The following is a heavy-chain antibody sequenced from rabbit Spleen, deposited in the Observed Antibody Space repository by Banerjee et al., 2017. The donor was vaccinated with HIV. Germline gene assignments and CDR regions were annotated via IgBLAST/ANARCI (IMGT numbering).Heavy chain of an antibody. J-gene: IGHJ4*01. CDR2: INIVTGKS. Sequence: EESGGDLVKPEGSLTLTCTASGFSFSSSYWICWVRQAPGKGLEWIACINIVTGKSVYASWAKGRFFMSRTSSTTVTLQMTSLTAADTATYFCARDLVAVIGWNFNLWGPGTLVTVS. CDR1: GFSFSSSYW. D-gene: IGHD1-1*01. CDR3: ARDLVAVIGWNFNL. V-gene: IGHV1S45*01.